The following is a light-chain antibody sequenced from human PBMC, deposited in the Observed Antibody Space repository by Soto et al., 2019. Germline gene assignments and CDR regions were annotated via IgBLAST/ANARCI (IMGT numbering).Light chain of an antibody. J-gene: IGKJ5*01. Sequence: EIMMTQSPESRTLSXVARATLTXXXSQSVNFNLAWYQQKPGQAPRLLIYGTSIRATGMPATFSGSGFGTEFTLTISSLQYEDFAVYYCQQYNNWPPMTFGQGTRLEIK. CDR1: QSVNFN. V-gene: IGKV3-15*01. CDR3: QQYNNWPPMT. CDR2: GTS.